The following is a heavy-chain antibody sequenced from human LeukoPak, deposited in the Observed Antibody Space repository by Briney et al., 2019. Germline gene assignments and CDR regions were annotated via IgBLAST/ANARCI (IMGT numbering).Heavy chain of an antibody. Sequence: PGGSLRLSCAASGFTFSTYVMHWVRQAPGKGLECVALISHDGSNKYYADSVKGRFTTSRDNSKNTLYLQMNSLRAEDTAVYYCARDSDLTYNGILTGYLGTFDYWGQGTLVTVSS. CDR2: ISHDGSNK. V-gene: IGHV3-30*04. J-gene: IGHJ4*02. CDR1: GFTFSTYV. D-gene: IGHD3-9*01. CDR3: ARDSDLTYNGILTGYLGTFDY.